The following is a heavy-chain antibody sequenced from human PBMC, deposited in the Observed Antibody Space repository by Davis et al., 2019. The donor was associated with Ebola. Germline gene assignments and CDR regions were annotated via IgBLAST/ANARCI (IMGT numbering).Heavy chain of an antibody. D-gene: IGHD3-16*01. CDR2: TYYTSKWHN. V-gene: IGHV6-1*01. Sequence: HSQTLSLTRAISGDSVFGKNGAWNWIRQSPSRGLEWLGRTYYTSKWHNDYGESVKSRITINPDTSTNQLSLQLNSVTPEDTAVYYCVRGWGRSGLDVWGQGTTVTVSS. J-gene: IGHJ6*02. CDR3: VRGWGRSGLDV. CDR1: GDSVFGKNGA.